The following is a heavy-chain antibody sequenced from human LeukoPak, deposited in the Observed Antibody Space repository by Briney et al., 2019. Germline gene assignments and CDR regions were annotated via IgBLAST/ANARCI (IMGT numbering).Heavy chain of an antibody. CDR3: ARNNYGSGTKFKY. D-gene: IGHD3-10*01. CDR1: GGSFNGYY. J-gene: IGHJ4*02. CDR2: INHSGST. Sequence: TSETLSLTCAVYGGSFNGYYWSWIRQPPGKGLEWIGEINHSGSTNYNPSLKSRVTISVDTSKNQFSLKLSSVTAADTAVYYCARNNYGSGTKFKYWGQGTLVTVSS. V-gene: IGHV4-34*01.